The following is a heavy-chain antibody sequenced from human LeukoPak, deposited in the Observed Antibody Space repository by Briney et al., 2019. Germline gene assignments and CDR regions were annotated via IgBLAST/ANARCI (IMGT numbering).Heavy chain of an antibody. V-gene: IGHV3-23*01. D-gene: IGHD5-18*01. CDR1: GFTFSSYA. Sequence: PGGSLRLSCAASGFTFSSYAMSWVRQAPGKGLEWVSAISGSGSSTYYADSVKGRFTISRDNSKNTLYLQMNSLRAEDTAVYYCAKDEWQLWSSFDYWGQGTLVTVSS. J-gene: IGHJ4*02. CDR2: ISGSGSST. CDR3: AKDEWQLWSSFDY.